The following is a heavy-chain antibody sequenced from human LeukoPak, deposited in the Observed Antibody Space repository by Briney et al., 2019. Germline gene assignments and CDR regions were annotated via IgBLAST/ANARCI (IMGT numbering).Heavy chain of an antibody. V-gene: IGHV3-7*01. CDR1: GFTFSGHW. CDR3: TRDRSRAEDD. CDR2: INQGGSDK. Sequence: GGSLRLSCAASGFTFSGHWMSWVRQAPGKGLEWVANINQGGSDKYYVDSVKGRFTISRDNANNLLYLQMNSLGGEDTAVYYCTRDRSRAEDDWGQGTLVTVSS. J-gene: IGHJ4*02. D-gene: IGHD1-14*01.